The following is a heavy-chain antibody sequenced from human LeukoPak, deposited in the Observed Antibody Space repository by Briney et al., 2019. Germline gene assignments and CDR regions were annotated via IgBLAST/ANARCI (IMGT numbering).Heavy chain of an antibody. CDR2: ISGYNGNT. CDR1: GYTFTSYA. V-gene: IGHV1-18*01. D-gene: IGHD3-16*01. Sequence: GAPVKVSCKASGYTFTSYAMNWVRQAPGQGLEWLGWISGYNGNTNYAQILQGRVTMTTDTSTSTAYMELRSLRSDDTAVYYCARGPGGRYGYHPLENYYYYYYMDVWGKGTTVTVSS. CDR3: ARGPGGRYGYHPLENYYYYYYMDV. J-gene: IGHJ6*03.